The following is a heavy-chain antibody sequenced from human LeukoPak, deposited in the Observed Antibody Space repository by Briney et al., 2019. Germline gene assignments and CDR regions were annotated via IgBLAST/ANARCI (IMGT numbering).Heavy chain of an antibody. Sequence: GGTLRLSCAASGFIFSSYGMSWVRQAPGKGLEWVSGINWNGGSTGYADSVEGRFTISRDNAKNSQYLQMNSLSVEDTALYYCARAQTYGDSRLLLDYWGQGTLVTVSS. CDR3: ARAQTYGDSRLLLDY. CDR1: GFIFSSYG. CDR2: INWNGGST. V-gene: IGHV3-20*04. D-gene: IGHD4-17*01. J-gene: IGHJ4*02.